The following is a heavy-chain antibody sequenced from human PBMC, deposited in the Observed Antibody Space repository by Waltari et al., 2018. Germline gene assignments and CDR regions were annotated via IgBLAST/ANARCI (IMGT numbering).Heavy chain of an antibody. J-gene: IGHJ6*02. D-gene: IGHD1-26*01. V-gene: IGHV3-72*01. CDR2: IRNKPNSYTT. Sequence: EVQLVESGGGLVQPGGSLRLSCVASGFTFSDYYMDWVRQAPGKGLEWVGRIRNKPNSYTTEYAAAVKGRFTISRDDSKNSVYLQMNSLKTEDTAVYFCVRGGGAYSPSEAYYYGLDVWGQGP. CDR1: GFTFSDYY. CDR3: VRGGGAYSPSEAYYYGLDV.